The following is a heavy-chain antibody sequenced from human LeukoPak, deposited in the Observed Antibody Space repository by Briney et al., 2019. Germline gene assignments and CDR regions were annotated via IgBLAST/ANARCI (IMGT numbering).Heavy chain of an antibody. CDR3: AKVSRDGLVDAFDI. CDR1: GFTFSSYG. V-gene: IGHV3-33*06. D-gene: IGHD5-24*01. J-gene: IGHJ4*02. Sequence: GGSLRLSCAASGFTFSSYGMHWVRQAPGKGLEWVAVIWYDGSNKYYADSVKGRFTISRDNSKNTLYLQMNSLRAEDTAVYYCAKVSRDGLVDAFDIWGQGTLVTVSS. CDR2: IWYDGSNK.